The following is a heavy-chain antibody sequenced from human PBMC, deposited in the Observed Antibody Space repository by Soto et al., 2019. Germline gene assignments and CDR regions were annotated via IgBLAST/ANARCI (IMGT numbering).Heavy chain of an antibody. CDR3: ARAYYYDSSGQKGVLFDY. CDR1: GGSISSGGYY. Sequence: SETLSLTCTVSGGSISSGGYYWSWIRQHPGKGLEWIGYIYYSGSTYYNPSLKSRVTISVDTSKNQFSLKLSSVTAADTGVYYCARAYYYDSSGQKGVLFDYWGQGTLVTVSS. V-gene: IGHV4-31*03. D-gene: IGHD3-22*01. J-gene: IGHJ4*02. CDR2: IYYSGST.